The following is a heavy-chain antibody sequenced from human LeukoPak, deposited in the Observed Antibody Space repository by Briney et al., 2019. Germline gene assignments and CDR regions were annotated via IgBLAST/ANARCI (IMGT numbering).Heavy chain of an antibody. CDR3: ARDSIRGGWFDP. J-gene: IGHJ5*02. Sequence: SETLSLTCTVSGGSISSYYWSWIRQPPGKGLEWIGYIYYSGSTNYNPSLKSRVTISVDTSKNQFSLKLSSVTAADTAVYYCARDSIRGGWFDPWGQGTLVTVSS. V-gene: IGHV4-59*12. CDR2: IYYSGST. CDR1: GGSISSYY. D-gene: IGHD4-23*01.